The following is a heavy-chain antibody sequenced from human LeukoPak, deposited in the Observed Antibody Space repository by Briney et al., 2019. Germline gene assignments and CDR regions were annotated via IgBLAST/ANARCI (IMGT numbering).Heavy chain of an antibody. V-gene: IGHV4-4*07. D-gene: IGHD4-23*01. J-gene: IGHJ4*02. CDR3: ARVVGKAY. CDR1: GFSISTYY. Sequence: SETLSLTCTVPGFSISTYYWSWFRQPAGKGLEWIGRIHSSGNTNYNPSLQSRVSLSIDTSQNQFSLRLTSLTAADTAVYFCARVVGKAYWGQGLLAIVSS. CDR2: IHSSGNT.